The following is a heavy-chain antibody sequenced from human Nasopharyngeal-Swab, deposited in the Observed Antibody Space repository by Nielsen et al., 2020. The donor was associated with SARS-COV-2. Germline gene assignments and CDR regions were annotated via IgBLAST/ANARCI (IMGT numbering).Heavy chain of an antibody. D-gene: IGHD6-13*01. J-gene: IGHJ4*02. V-gene: IGHV3-30*18. CDR3: AKMAGYSSSWYGSSLIDY. CDR1: GFTFSSYG. Sequence: GGSLRLSYAASGFTFSSYGMHWVRQAPGKGLEWVAVISYDGSNKYYADSVKGRFTISRDNSKNTLYLQMNSLRAEDTAAYYCAKMAGYSSSWYGSSLIDYWGQGTQVTVSS. CDR2: ISYDGSNK.